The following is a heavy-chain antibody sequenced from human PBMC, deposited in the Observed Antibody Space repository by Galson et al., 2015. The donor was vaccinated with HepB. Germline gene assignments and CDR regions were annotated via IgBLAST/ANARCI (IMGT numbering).Heavy chain of an antibody. CDR1: GFTFSSYA. CDR3: ATRGMRFPFDS. V-gene: IGHV3-23*01. CDR2: ITASGGNT. J-gene: IGHJ4*02. Sequence: SLRLSCAASGFTFSSYAMNWVRQAPGKGLEWVPTITASGGNTYYADSVEGRFTISRDNSKSTLYLQMNSLRAEDTAVYYCATRGMRFPFDSWGQGTLVTVSS. D-gene: IGHD1-14*01.